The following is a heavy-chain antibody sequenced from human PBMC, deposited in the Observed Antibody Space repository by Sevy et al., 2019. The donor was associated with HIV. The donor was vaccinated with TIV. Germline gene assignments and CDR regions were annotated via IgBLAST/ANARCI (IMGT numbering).Heavy chain of an antibody. V-gene: IGHV3-53*01. CDR3: ASHLRWPTSDY. CDR2: IYSGGTT. CDR1: GFTVSSNY. J-gene: IGHJ4*02. Sequence: GGSLRLSCAASGFTVSSNYMSWVRQAPGKGLEWVSDIYSGGTTNYADSVKGRFSTSRDNSKNSLYLQMSSLRAEDTAVYYCASHLRWPTSDYWGQGTLVTVSS. D-gene: IGHD4-17*01.